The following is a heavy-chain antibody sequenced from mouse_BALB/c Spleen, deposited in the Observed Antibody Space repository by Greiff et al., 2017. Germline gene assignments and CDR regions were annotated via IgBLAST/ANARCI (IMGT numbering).Heavy chain of an antibody. J-gene: IGHJ1*01. Sequence: EVKLMESGGGLVQPGGSMKLSCVASGFTFSNYWMNWVRQSPEKGLEWVAEIRLKSNNYATHYAESVKGRFTISRDDSKSSVYLQMNNLRAEDTGIYYCTRYYGKGDWYVDVWGAGTTVTVSS. V-gene: IGHV6-6*02. CDR1: GFTFSNYW. D-gene: IGHD2-1*01. CDR2: IRLKSNNYAT. CDR3: TRYYGKGDWYVDV.